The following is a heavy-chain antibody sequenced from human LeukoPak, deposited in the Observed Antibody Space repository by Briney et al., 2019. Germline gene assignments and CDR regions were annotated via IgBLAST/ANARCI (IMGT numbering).Heavy chain of an antibody. Sequence: SETLSLTCTVSGGSISSSSYYWGWIRQPPGKGLEWIGSIYYSGSTYYSPSLKSRVTISVDTSKNQFSLKLSSVTAADTAVYYCARSYCGGDCYTILGFDYWGQGTLVTVSS. CDR3: ARSYCGGDCYTILGFDY. CDR2: IYYSGST. D-gene: IGHD2-21*02. J-gene: IGHJ4*02. V-gene: IGHV4-39*07. CDR1: GGSISSSSYY.